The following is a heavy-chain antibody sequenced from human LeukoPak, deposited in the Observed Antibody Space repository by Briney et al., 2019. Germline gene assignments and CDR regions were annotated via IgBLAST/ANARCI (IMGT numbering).Heavy chain of an antibody. J-gene: IGHJ6*02. Sequence: GGSLRLSCALSGFTFSRHWMSWVRQAPGKGLEWLANIKQDGSEKYYVDSVEGRFTISRDNAKNSLYLQMNSLRAEDTAVYCCARSDYGSGTSYGMDVWGQGTTVTVSS. CDR1: GFTFSRHW. CDR2: IKQDGSEK. CDR3: ARSDYGSGTSYGMDV. V-gene: IGHV3-7*01. D-gene: IGHD3-10*01.